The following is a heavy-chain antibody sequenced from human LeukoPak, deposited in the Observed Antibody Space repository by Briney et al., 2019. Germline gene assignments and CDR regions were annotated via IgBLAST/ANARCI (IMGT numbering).Heavy chain of an antibody. CDR3: ARAGNCGGDCYYLGGYFDY. D-gene: IGHD2-21*02. Sequence: GASVKVSCKASGYTFTSYGISWVRQAPGQGLEWMGWISAYNGNTNYAQKLQGRVTMTTDTSTSTAYMELRSLRSDDTAVYYCARAGNCGGDCYYLGGYFDYWGQGTLVTVSS. CDR2: ISAYNGNT. J-gene: IGHJ4*02. CDR1: GYTFTSYG. V-gene: IGHV1-18*01.